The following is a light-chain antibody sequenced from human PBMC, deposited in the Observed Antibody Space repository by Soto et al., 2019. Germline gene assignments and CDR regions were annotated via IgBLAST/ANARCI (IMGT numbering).Light chain of an antibody. CDR3: SSYVSSKNFYVV. Sequence: QSALTHPPSASGSPGQSVTIAFTGTSSDVGGYNYVYWYQQYPGRAPKLMIYEVTKRTSGVPDRFSGSKSGNTASLTVSGIHAEDGADYGCSSYVSSKNFYVVFCGGIYLTVL. V-gene: IGLV2-8*01. CDR2: EVT. CDR1: SSDVGGYNY. J-gene: IGLJ3*02.